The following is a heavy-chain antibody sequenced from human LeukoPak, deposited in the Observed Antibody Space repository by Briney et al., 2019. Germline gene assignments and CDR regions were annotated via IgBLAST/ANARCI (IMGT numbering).Heavy chain of an antibody. CDR3: ARATVEHAFDI. CDR2: IYHSGST. J-gene: IGHJ3*02. D-gene: IGHD4-23*01. V-gene: IGHV4-38-2*02. CDR1: GYSISSGYY. Sequence: SETLSLTCTVSGYSISSGYYWGWIRQPPGKGLEWIGSIYHSGSTYYNPSLKSRVTISVDTSKNQFSLKLSSVTAADTAVYYCARATVEHAFDIWGQGTMVTVSS.